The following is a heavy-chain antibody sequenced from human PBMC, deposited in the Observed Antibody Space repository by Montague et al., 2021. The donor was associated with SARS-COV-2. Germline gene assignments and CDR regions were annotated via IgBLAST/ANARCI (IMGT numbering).Heavy chain of an antibody. CDR1: GGSFSGYY. CDR2: VNHSGST. Sequence: SETLSLTCAVYGGSFSGYYWSWIRQPPGKGLEWIGEVNHSGSTNYNPSLKSRVTISVDTSKNQFSLKMNSVSAADTAVYYCVRGGYGDRSSDWGQGTLVTVPS. D-gene: IGHD4-17*01. V-gene: IGHV4-34*01. J-gene: IGHJ1*01. CDR3: VRGGYGDRSSD.